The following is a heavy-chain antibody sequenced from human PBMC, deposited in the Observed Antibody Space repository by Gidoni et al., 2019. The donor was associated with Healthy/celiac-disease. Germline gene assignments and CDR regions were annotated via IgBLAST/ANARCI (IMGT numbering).Heavy chain of an antibody. D-gene: IGHD1-1*01. Sequence: QMQLVQSGPEVKKPGTSVKVSCKASGFTFSDSALQWVRQGRGLRLEWMGWIVVGSGNTDYAQEFQERITVTRDMSTRTAYMELSSLRYEDTAVYYCAAAGRNTWYHSGLDVWGQGTTVTVSS. CDR1: GFTFSDSA. J-gene: IGHJ6*02. V-gene: IGHV1-58*01. CDR3: AAAGRNTWYHSGLDV. CDR2: IVVGSGNT.